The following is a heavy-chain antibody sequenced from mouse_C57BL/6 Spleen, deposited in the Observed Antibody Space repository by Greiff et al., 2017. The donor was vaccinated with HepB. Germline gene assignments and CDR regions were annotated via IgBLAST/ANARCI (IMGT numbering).Heavy chain of an antibody. Sequence: EVQLVESGEGLVKPGGSLKLSCAASGFTFSSYAMSWVRQTPEKRLEWVAYISSGGDYIYYADTVKGRFTISRDNARNTLYLQMSSLKSEDTAMYYCTRDHYYGSSYVPRFAYWGQGTLVTVSA. J-gene: IGHJ3*01. CDR3: TRDHYYGSSYVPRFAY. CDR1: GFTFSSYA. CDR2: ISSGGDYI. D-gene: IGHD1-1*01. V-gene: IGHV5-9-1*02.